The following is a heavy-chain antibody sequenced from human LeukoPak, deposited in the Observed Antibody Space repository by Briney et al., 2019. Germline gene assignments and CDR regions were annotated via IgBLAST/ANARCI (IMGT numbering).Heavy chain of an antibody. CDR2: INPNSGGT. D-gene: IGHD2/OR15-2a*01. CDR1: GYTFTGYY. V-gene: IGHV1-2*02. CDR3: ARENMGYYYYYGMDV. J-gene: IGHJ6*02. Sequence: ASVKVSCKASGYTFTGYYMHWVRQAPGQGLEWMGWINPNSGGTNYAQKFQGRVTMTRDTSISTAYMELSRLRSDDTAVYYCARENMGYYYYYGMDVWGQGTTVTVSS.